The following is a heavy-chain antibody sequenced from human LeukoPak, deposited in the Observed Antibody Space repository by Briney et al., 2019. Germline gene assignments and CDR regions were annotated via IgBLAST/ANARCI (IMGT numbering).Heavy chain of an antibody. CDR2: IYPGDYDT. CDR1: GYSFTRCW. Sequence: GESLKISCKGSGYSFTRCWIAWVRQMPGKGLEWMGIIYPGDYDTRYSPSFQGQVTISADESITTAYLQWSSLKPSDTAMYYCARQVDSSGWSGSWFDPWGQGTLVTVSS. D-gene: IGHD6-19*01. CDR3: ARQVDSSGWSGSWFDP. J-gene: IGHJ5*02. V-gene: IGHV5-51*01.